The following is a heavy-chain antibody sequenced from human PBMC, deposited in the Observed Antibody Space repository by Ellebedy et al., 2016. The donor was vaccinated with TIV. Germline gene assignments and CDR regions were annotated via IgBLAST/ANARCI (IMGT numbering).Heavy chain of an antibody. V-gene: IGHV3-43*01. CDR2: ISWDGGTT. Sequence: GESLKISCAASGFTFDDYTMHWVRQAPGKRMECVSLISWDGGTTYYADSVKGRFTLSRDNSKHSLYLQMNSLRTEDTALYYCAKGPMGTYYFDYWGQGTLVTVSS. D-gene: IGHD7-27*01. CDR1: GFTFDDYT. CDR3: AKGPMGTYYFDY. J-gene: IGHJ4*02.